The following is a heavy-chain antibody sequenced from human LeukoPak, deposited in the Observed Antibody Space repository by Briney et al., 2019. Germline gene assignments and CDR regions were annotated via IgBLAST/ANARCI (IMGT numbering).Heavy chain of an antibody. CDR3: ARTLGGWYFSSDRFDY. D-gene: IGHD6-19*01. CDR1: GGSISSYY. CDR2: IYYSGST. V-gene: IGHV4-59*08. Sequence: SETLSLTCTVSGGSISSYYWSWIRQPPGKGLEWIGYIYYSGSTNYNPSLKSRVTISVDTSKNQFSLKLSSVTAADTAVYYCARTLGGWYFSSDRFDYWGRGTLVTVSS. J-gene: IGHJ2*01.